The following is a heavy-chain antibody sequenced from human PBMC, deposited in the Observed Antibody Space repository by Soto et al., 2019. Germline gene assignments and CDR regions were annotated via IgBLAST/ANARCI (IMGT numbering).Heavy chain of an antibody. CDR3: AKSTYNGYPFDY. J-gene: IGHJ4*02. Sequence: ESGGGVVQPGRSLRLSCAAPGFTFSSYGMHWVRQAPGKGLEWVAVISYDGSNKYYADSVKGRFTISRDNSKNTLYLQMNSLRAEDTAVYYCAKSTYNGYPFDYWGQGTLVTVSS. CDR2: ISYDGSNK. CDR1: GFTFSSYG. D-gene: IGHD5-12*01. V-gene: IGHV3-30*18.